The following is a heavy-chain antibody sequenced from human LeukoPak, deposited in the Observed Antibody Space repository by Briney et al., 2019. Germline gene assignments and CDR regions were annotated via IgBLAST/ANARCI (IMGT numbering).Heavy chain of an antibody. CDR1: GYTFTGFY. Sequence: ASVKVSCKASGYTFTGFYVHWVRQAPGQGLEWMAWINPRNGGSHSAQKFQGRVTLTRDTSISTAYMEMRKLTSDDTAFYYCARGRIAAAGAIDYWGQGARVTVSS. V-gene: IGHV1-2*02. J-gene: IGHJ4*02. D-gene: IGHD6-13*01. CDR3: ARGRIAAAGAIDY. CDR2: INPRNGGS.